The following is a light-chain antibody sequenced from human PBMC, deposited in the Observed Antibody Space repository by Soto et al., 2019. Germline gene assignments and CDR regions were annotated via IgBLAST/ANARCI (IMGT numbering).Light chain of an antibody. J-gene: IGKJ2*01. CDR1: QGTSGW. Sequence: DIQMTQSPSTLSASVGDRVTITCRASQGTSGWLAWYQQKPGKAPRLLIYKASSLESGVPSRFSGSGFGTEFTLTISSLQPDDSGTYYCQQYETYFRTFGQGTKLEIK. CDR3: QQYETYFRT. CDR2: KAS. V-gene: IGKV1-5*03.